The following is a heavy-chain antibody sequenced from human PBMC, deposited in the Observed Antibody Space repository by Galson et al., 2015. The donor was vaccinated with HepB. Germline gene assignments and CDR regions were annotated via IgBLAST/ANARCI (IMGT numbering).Heavy chain of an antibody. CDR2: ISYDGSNK. J-gene: IGHJ4*02. V-gene: IGHV3-30*04. CDR3: ARASMGGAVLRFLEWLLQGDY. Sequence: SLRLSCAASGFTFSSYAMHWVRQAPGKGLEWVAVISYDGSNKYYADSVKGRFTISRDNSKNTLYLQMNSLRAEDTAVYYCARASMGGAVLRFLEWLLQGDYWGQGTLVTVSS. CDR1: GFTFSSYA. D-gene: IGHD3-3*01.